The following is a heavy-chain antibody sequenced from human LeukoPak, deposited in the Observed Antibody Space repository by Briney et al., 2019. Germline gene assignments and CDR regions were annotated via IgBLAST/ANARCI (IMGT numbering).Heavy chain of an antibody. CDR3: AKGSSTSCYDYFDY. CDR1: GFTFDDYA. D-gene: IGHD2-2*01. CDR2: ISWNGGSI. V-gene: IGHV3-9*01. J-gene: IGHJ4*02. Sequence: GRSLRLSCAASGFTFDDYAMHWVRQAPGKGLEWVSGISWNGGSIGYADSVKGRFTISRDNAKNSLYLQMNSLRAEDTALYYCAKGSSTSCYDYFDYWGQGTLVTVSS.